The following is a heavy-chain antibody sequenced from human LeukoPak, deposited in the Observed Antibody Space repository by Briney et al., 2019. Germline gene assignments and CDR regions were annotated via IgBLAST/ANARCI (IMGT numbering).Heavy chain of an antibody. J-gene: IGHJ4*02. CDR3: GKTTTGYSSGQKPAWPVDY. Sequence: GSLRLSCEASGFTFGSYAMYWVRQAPGKGLEWVAGIFGSGGSAHYADSAKGRFTISRDNSKNTVYLQINSLRAEDTAVYYCGKTTTGYSSGQKPAWPVDYWGQGTLVTVSS. D-gene: IGHD6-19*01. CDR2: IFGSGGSA. V-gene: IGHV3-23*01. CDR1: GFTFGSYA.